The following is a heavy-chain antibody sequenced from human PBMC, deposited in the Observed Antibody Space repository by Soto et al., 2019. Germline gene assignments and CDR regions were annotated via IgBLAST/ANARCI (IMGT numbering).Heavy chain of an antibody. J-gene: IGHJ6*02. V-gene: IGHV1-24*01. CDR1: GYTLTELS. Sequence: ASVKVSCKVSGYTLTELSMHWVRQAPGKGLEWMGGFDPEDGETIYAQKFQGRVTMTEDTSTDTAYMELSSLRSEDTAVYYCARDLDWDYDILTGYYYYGMDVWGQGTTVTVSS. D-gene: IGHD3-9*01. CDR3: ARDLDWDYDILTGYYYYGMDV. CDR2: FDPEDGET.